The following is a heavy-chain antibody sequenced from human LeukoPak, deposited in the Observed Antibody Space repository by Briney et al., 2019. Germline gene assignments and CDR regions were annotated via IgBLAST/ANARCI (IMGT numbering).Heavy chain of an antibody. Sequence: PGGSLRLSCAASGFIFSGHVMHWVRQAPGKGLEWVSLISYDGSNKDYADSVKGRFTISRDNSKNTLYLQMNSLRAEDTALYHCARELPYDSSGYYPFDYWGQGTPVTVSS. CDR2: ISYDGSNK. D-gene: IGHD3-22*01. V-gene: IGHV3-30-3*01. J-gene: IGHJ4*02. CDR3: ARELPYDSSGYYPFDY. CDR1: GFIFSGHV.